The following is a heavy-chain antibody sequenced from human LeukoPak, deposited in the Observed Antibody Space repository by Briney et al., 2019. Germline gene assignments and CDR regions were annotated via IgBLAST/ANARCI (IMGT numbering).Heavy chain of an antibody. CDR2: INPSGGTT. CDR3: ARARQLPFDY. V-gene: IGHV1-46*01. Sequence: ASVKVSCKASGYSFTNYYMHWVRQAPGQGLEWMGIINPSGGTTSYTQKFQGRVTMTRDTSTSTVYMEPSSLRSEDTAVYYCARARQLPFDYWGQGTLVTVSS. D-gene: IGHD1-26*01. CDR1: GYSFTNYY. J-gene: IGHJ4*02.